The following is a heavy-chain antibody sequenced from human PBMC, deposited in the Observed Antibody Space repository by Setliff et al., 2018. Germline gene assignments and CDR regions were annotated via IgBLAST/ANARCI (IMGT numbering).Heavy chain of an antibody. CDR1: GYPFVGYF. CDR2: IDPKSGRT. D-gene: IGHD3-16*01. CDR3: AKQGDLAFDY. V-gene: IGHV1-2*02. J-gene: IGHJ4*02. Sequence: ASVKVSCKTSGYPFVGYFIYWIRQAPGQGLEWMGWIDPKSGRTKYAVKFQGRVTMTRDTSISTIYTEVSSLTSDDTAMYYCAKQGDLAFDYWGQGTQVTVSS.